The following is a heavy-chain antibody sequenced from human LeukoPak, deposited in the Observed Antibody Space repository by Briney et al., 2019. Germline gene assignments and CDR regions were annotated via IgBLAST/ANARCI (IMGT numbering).Heavy chain of an antibody. V-gene: IGHV1-46*01. CDR1: GFTFTNYY. Sequence: ASVTVSCKASGFTFTNYYMHWVRQAPGQGLEWMGLISPTGSSTNYAQKFRGRVTMTRDTSTTTVYMELSSLRSEDTAVYYCAREESGGYFDYWGQGNLVTVSS. CDR3: AREESGGYFDY. CDR2: ISPTGSST. J-gene: IGHJ4*02. D-gene: IGHD2-8*02.